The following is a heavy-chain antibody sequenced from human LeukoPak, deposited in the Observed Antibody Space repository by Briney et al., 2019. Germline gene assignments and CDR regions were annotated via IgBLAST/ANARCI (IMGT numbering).Heavy chain of an antibody. Sequence: SSETLSLTCSASGDSISNYYWNWVRQAPGKGLEWIAYIHYSRGPYYNPSLKRRVTISIDTSKSPFSLKLSSVTAADTAVYYCARRIVSEPPIQQGNWLDPWGQGILVTVSS. J-gene: IGHJ5*02. CDR3: ARRIVSEPPIQQGNWLDP. CDR1: GDSISNYY. D-gene: IGHD5/OR15-5a*01. V-gene: IGHV4-59*08. CDR2: IHYSRGP.